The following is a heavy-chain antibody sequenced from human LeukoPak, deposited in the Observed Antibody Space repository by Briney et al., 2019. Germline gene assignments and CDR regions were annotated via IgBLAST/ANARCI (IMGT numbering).Heavy chain of an antibody. V-gene: IGHV3-48*03. CDR1: GFTFSRYE. CDR2: ISSSGSTT. Sequence: GGSLRLSCAASGFTFSRYEKNWVRQAPGKGLEWVSYISSSGSTTYYADSVKGRFTISRDNAKNSLYLQMNSLRAEDTAVYYCARSGWYSSSSPFDYWGQGTLVTVSS. CDR3: ARSGWYSSSSPFDY. J-gene: IGHJ4*02. D-gene: IGHD6-6*01.